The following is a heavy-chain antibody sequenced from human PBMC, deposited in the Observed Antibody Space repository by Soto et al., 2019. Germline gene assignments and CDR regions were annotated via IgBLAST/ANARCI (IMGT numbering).Heavy chain of an antibody. D-gene: IGHD5-12*01. CDR1: GYTFTGYY. CDR2: INPNSGGT. CDR3: ARGVDGYNYFFGIDY. V-gene: IGHV1-2*04. J-gene: IGHJ4*02. Sequence: ASVKVSCKASGYTFTGYYMHWVRQAPGQGLEWMGWINPNSGGTNYAQKFQGWVTMTRDTSISTAYMELSRLRSDDTAVYYCARGVDGYNYFFGIDYWGQGTLVTVSS.